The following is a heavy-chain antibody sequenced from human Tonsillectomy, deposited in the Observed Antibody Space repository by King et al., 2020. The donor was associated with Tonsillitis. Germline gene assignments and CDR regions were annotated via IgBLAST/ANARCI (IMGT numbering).Heavy chain of an antibody. CDR1: GFSFSDYY. J-gene: IGHJ3*02. D-gene: IGHD3-3*01. V-gene: IGHV3-11*01. CDR3: ARDFFHAFDI. Sequence: VQLVESGGGLVKPGGSLRLSCAASGFSFSDYYMSWIRQAPGKGLEWVSYIGGSGPPKYYADSVKGRFTVSRDNAKNSLYLQRSGLRAEDTAIYYCARDFFHAFDIWGQGTMVTVSS. CDR2: IGGSGPPK.